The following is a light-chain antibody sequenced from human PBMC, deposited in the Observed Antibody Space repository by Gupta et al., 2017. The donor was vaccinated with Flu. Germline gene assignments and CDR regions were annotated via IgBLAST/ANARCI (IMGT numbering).Light chain of an antibody. CDR1: QGIINN. Sequence: DIQMTQSPSSLSASVGDSITISCRASQGIINNLAWFQQKPGKGPKSLIYAASSLQRGVTSKFSGSGSVSGTDFTLTISNLQPEDSATYFCQQYNSYPNTFGQGTRLEIK. CDR3: QQYNSYPNT. V-gene: IGKV1-16*02. CDR2: AAS. J-gene: IGKJ5*01.